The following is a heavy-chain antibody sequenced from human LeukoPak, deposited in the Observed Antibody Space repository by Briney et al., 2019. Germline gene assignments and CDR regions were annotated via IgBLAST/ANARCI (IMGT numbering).Heavy chain of an antibody. V-gene: IGHV3-13*01. CDR3: ARRGAGRGYFYY. CDR1: GFTFSSYD. D-gene: IGHD3-10*01. Sequence: GGSLRLSCAASGFTFSSYDMSWVRQAPGKGLEWVSTIGTAGDTHNPGSVKGRFTISRENAKDSLDLQMNGLRAGDTTVYYGARRGAGRGYFYYWGEGTLLTVSP. CDR2: IGTAGDT. J-gene: IGHJ4*02.